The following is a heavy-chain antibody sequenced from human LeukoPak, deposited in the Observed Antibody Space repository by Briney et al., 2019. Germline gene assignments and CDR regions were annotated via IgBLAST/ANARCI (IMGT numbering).Heavy chain of an antibody. D-gene: IGHD3-9*01. CDR3: PKGHNYDILTGFPLFDY. CDR1: GFTFSSYA. Sequence: GGSLRLSCAASGFTFSSYAMSWVRQAPGKGLEWVSAISGSGGSTYYADSVKGRFTISRDNSKNTLYLQMNSLRAEDTAVYYCPKGHNYDILTGFPLFDYWGQGTLVTVSS. CDR2: ISGSGGST. V-gene: IGHV3-23*01. J-gene: IGHJ4*02.